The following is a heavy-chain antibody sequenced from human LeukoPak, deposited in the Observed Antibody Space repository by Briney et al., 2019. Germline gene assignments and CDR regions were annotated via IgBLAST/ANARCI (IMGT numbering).Heavy chain of an antibody. Sequence: GASVKVSCKASGYTFTSYDINWVRQATGQGLEWMGWMNPNSGNTGYAQKFQGRVTMTEDTSTDTAYMELSSLRSEDTAVYYCATASMATNWFDPWGQGTLVAVSS. CDR2: MNPNSGNT. D-gene: IGHD5-24*01. J-gene: IGHJ5*02. V-gene: IGHV1-8*01. CDR1: GYTFTSYD. CDR3: ATASMATNWFDP.